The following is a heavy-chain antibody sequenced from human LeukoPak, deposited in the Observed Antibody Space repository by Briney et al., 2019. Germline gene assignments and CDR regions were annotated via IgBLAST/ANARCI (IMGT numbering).Heavy chain of an antibody. CDR1: GFTFSSYG. J-gene: IGHJ4*02. CDR3: AAHRTSGYSYGSY. D-gene: IGHD5-18*01. Sequence: GGSLRLSCAASGFTFSSYGMSWVRQAPGKGLEWVSAISGNGGSTYYADSVKGRFTISRDNSKNTLYLQMNSLRAEDTAVYYCAAHRTSGYSYGSYWGQGTLVTVSS. CDR2: ISGNGGST. V-gene: IGHV3-23*01.